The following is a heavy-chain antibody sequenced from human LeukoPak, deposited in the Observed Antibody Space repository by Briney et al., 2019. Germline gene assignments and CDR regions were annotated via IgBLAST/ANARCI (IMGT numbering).Heavy chain of an antibody. J-gene: IGHJ6*03. Sequence: PSETLSLTCTVSGGSISSYYWSWIRQPPGKGLEWIGYIYYSGSTNYNPSLKSRVTISVDTSKNQFSLKLSSVTAADTAVYYCARGDVVASHYYMDVWGKGTTVTVSS. V-gene: IGHV4-59*01. D-gene: IGHD2-2*01. CDR1: GGSISSYY. CDR2: IYYSGST. CDR3: ARGDVVASHYYMDV.